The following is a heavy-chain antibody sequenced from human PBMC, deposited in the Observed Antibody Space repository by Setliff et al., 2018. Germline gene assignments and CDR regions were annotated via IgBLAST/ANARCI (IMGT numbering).Heavy chain of an antibody. CDR3: AREQWLDPPGYYYRDV. CDR2: VFSSGST. J-gene: IGHJ6*03. CDR1: GGSLSSGSYY. V-gene: IGHV4-61*09. D-gene: IGHD6-19*01. Sequence: KLSETLSLTCTVSGGSLSSGSYYWSWVRQSAGKGLEWIGHVFSSGSTRSNPSLKIRVTMSLDTPKNQFFLRLTSVTAADTAVYYCAREQWLDPPGYYYRDVWAKGTTVTVAS.